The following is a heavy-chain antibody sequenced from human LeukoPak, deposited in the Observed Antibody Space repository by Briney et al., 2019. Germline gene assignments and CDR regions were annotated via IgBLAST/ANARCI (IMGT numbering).Heavy chain of an antibody. V-gene: IGHV3-49*05. D-gene: IGHD3-3*01. CDR2: IRSKGSGGTI. J-gene: IGHJ4*02. Sequence: NPEGSLRLSCTASGFTFNEYAMSWFRQAPGKGLEGVGFIRSKGSGGTIEYAASVKGRFTLSRDDSKSIVSLQMNSLQSEDTAVYYCVKGRTRADSWGQGTLVTVSS. CDR3: VKGRTRADS. CDR1: GFTFNEYA.